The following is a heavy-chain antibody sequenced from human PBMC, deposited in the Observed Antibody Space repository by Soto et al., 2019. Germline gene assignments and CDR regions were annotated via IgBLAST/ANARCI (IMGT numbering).Heavy chain of an antibody. CDR2: RYYSVTA. J-gene: IGHJ5*02. V-gene: IGHV4-59*01. D-gene: IGHD3-16*02. CDR3: ARLSVADWFDP. CDR1: GGSISSDY. Sequence: QVHLQESGPGLLKPSETLSLTCTVSGGSISSDYWTWVRQPPGKGLEWIGYRYYSVTAKYNSSHKSRVTISVDTSKHQFYLKLSSVTVADTAVYYCARLSVADWFDPWGQGIQVTVAS.